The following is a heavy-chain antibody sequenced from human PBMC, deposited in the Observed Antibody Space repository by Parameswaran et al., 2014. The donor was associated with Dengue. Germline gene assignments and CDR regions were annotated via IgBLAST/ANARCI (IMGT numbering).Heavy chain of an antibody. D-gene: IGHD3-10*01. CDR2: INWNGGST. CDR3: ARGGWDYYYGMDV. V-gene: IGHV3-20*03. J-gene: IGHJ6*02. Sequence: VRQMPGKGLEWVSGINWNGGSTGYADSVKGRFTISRDNAKNSLYLQMNSLRAEDTALYYCARGGWDYYYGMDVWGQGTTVTVSS.